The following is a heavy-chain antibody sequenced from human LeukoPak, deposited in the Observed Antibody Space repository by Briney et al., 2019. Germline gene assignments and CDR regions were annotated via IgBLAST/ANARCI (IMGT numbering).Heavy chain of an antibody. V-gene: IGHV1-2*02. D-gene: IGHD3-22*01. J-gene: IGHJ5*02. CDR3: ARRGEPYYYDSSGSSPFDH. Sequence: ASVKVSCKASGYTFTGYYMHWVRQAPGQGLEWMGWINPNSGGTNYAQKFQGRVTMTRDTSISTAYMELSRLRSDDTAVYYCARRGEPYYYDSSGSSPFDHWGQGTLVTVSS. CDR1: GYTFTGYY. CDR2: INPNSGGT.